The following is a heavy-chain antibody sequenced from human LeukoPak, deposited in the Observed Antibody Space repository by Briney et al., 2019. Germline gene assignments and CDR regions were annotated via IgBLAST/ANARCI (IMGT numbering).Heavy chain of an antibody. D-gene: IGHD4-17*01. V-gene: IGHV3-23*01. CDR3: TKLAVTTRDY. CDR1: GFTFSTYG. CDR2: ISDGGDST. J-gene: IGHJ4*02. Sequence: GGSLRLSCAASGFTFSTYGMSWVRQAPGKGLEWVSTISDGGDSTYYADSVKGRFTISRDNSKNTLYLQINSLRAEDTAVYYCTKLAVTTRDYWGQGTLVTVSS.